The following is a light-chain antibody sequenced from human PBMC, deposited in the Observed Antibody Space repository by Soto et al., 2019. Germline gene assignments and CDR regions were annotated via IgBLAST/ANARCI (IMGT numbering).Light chain of an antibody. CDR1: QSVTNT. V-gene: IGKV3-15*01. J-gene: IGKJ4*01. CDR3: QQYYTWPVT. CDR2: YAS. Sequence: EIVMTQSPATLSVSPGERVTISCRASQSVTNTLAWYQHKPGQAPRLLISYASRGATGIPARFSGSGSGTDFTLTINSLQSEDFAVYYCQQYYTWPVTFGGGTKVDI.